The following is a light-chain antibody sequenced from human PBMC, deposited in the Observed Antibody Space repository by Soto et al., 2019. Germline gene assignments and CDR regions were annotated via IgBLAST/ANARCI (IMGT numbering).Light chain of an antibody. CDR1: QSVSTN. Sequence: EIVMTQSPATLSVSPGERATLSCRASQSVSTNLAWYQQKPCQAPMLLIYGASTRATDIPDRFSGSGSGTEFTLTITSLQSEDFAVYYCQHYNNWPPWITFGQGTRLEIK. V-gene: IGKV3-15*01. CDR2: GAS. CDR3: QHYNNWPPWIT. J-gene: IGKJ5*01.